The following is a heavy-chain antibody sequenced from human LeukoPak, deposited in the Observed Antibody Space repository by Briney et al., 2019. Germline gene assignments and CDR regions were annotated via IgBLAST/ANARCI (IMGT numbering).Heavy chain of an antibody. Sequence: GGSLRLSCAASGFTFSSYGMHWVRQAPGKGLEWVAVIWYDGSNKYYADSVKGRFTISRENSKNTLYLQMNSLRAEDTAVYYCARTRGYSYGIFDYWGQGTLVTVSS. CDR1: GFTFSSYG. V-gene: IGHV3-33*01. CDR2: IWYDGSNK. CDR3: ARTRGYSYGIFDY. D-gene: IGHD5-18*01. J-gene: IGHJ4*02.